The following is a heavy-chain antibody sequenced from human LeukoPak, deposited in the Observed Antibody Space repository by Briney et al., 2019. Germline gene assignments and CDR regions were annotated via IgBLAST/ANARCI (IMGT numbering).Heavy chain of an antibody. J-gene: IGHJ4*02. V-gene: IGHV3-48*01. D-gene: IGHD3-10*01. CDR1: GFTFSSYS. Sequence: GGSLRLSCAASGFTFSSYSMNWVRQAPGKGLEWVSYISSSSSTIYYADSVKGRFTISRDTSKNTLYLQVNSLRAEDTAVYYCVRDGGSGIDYWGQGTLVTVSS. CDR3: VRDGGSGIDY. CDR2: ISSSSSTI.